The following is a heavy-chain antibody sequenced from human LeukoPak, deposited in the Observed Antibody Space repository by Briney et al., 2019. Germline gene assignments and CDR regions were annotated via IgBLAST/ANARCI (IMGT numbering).Heavy chain of an antibody. V-gene: IGHV4-59*01. CDR1: GGSISSYP. Sequence: SETLSLTCTVSGGSISSYPWSWIRQPPGKGLEWIGYIYYSGSTNYNPSLKSRVTISEDTSKNQFSLKLSSVTAADTAVYYCARDVRDVWQVVAATKGNAFDIWGQGTMVTVSS. J-gene: IGHJ3*02. D-gene: IGHD2-15*01. CDR2: IYYSGST. CDR3: ARDVRDVWQVVAATKGNAFDI.